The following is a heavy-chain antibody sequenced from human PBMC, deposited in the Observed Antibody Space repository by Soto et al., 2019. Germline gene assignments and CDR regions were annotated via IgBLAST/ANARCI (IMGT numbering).Heavy chain of an antibody. CDR1: GGSISSYY. D-gene: IGHD3-10*01. CDR2: IYYSGST. CDR3: ARGIFGAFGSGERWFDP. J-gene: IGHJ5*02. Sequence: SETLSLTCTVSGGSISSYYWSWIRQPPGKGLEWIGYIYYSGSTNYNPSLKSRVTISVDTSKNQFSLKLSSVTAADTAVYYCARGIFGAFGSGERWFDPWGQGTLVTVSS. V-gene: IGHV4-59*01.